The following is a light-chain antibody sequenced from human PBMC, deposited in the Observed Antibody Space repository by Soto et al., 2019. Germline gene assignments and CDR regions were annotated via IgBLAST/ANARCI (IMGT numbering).Light chain of an antibody. J-gene: IGKJ1*01. CDR1: QSVSSSY. CDR2: GAS. Sequence: EIVFTRSPGTLSLSPWERTTLSCRASQSVSSSYLAWYQQKPGQAPRLLIYGASNRATGIPDRFSGSGSGTDFTLTISRLEPEDFAVYYCQQYGSSPRTFGQGTKVDIK. CDR3: QQYGSSPRT. V-gene: IGKV3-20*01.